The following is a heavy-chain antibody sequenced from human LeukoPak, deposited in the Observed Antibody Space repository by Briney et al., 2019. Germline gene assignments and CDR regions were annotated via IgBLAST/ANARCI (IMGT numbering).Heavy chain of an antibody. J-gene: IGHJ6*02. CDR3: AKDMGGSGTAAYYGMDV. V-gene: IGHV3-43*02. Sequence: GGSLRLSCAASGFTFDDYAMHWVRQAPGKGLEWVSLISGDGGSTYYADSVKGRFTISRDNRKNSLYLQMNSLRTEDTALYYCAKDMGGSGTAAYYGMDVWGQGTTVTVSS. CDR1: GFTFDDYA. D-gene: IGHD3-10*01. CDR2: ISGDGGST.